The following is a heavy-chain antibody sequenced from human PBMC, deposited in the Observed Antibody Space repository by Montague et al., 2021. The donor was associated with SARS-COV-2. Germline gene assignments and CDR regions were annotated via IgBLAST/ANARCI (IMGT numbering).Heavy chain of an antibody. J-gene: IGHJ4*02. CDR2: IGWDDDK. CDR1: GFSLSTSGMC. V-gene: IGHV2-70*11. CDR3: ARETGTTVSLDY. Sequence: PALVKPTQTLTLTCTFSGFSLSTSGMCVSWIRQPPGKALEWLARIGWDDDKYYSTSLKTRLTISKDTSKNQVVLTMTNVDPVDTATYYCARETGTTVSLDYWGQGTLVTVSS. D-gene: IGHD1-7*01.